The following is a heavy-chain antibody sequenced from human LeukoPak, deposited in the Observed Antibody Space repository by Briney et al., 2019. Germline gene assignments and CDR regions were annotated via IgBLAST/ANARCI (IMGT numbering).Heavy chain of an antibody. V-gene: IGHV1-69*05. J-gene: IGHJ4*02. CDR2: IIPIFGTA. Sequence: SSVKVSCKASEGTFSSYAISWVRQAPGQGLEWMGGIIPIFGTANYAQKFQGRVTITTDESTSTAYMELSSLRSEDTAVYYCALSAAGVPYYFDYWGQGTLVTVSS. CDR1: EGTFSSYA. CDR3: ALSAAGVPYYFDY. D-gene: IGHD6-13*01.